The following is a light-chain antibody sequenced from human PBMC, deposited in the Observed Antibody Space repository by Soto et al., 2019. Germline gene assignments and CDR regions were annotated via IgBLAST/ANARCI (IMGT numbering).Light chain of an antibody. V-gene: IGLV2-14*03. CDR3: ASNTTSSTVV. J-gene: IGLJ2*01. CDR1: SSDIGAYEH. Sequence: QSALTQPSSMSGSPGQSITISCTGTSSDIGAYEHVSWYQQRPGRAPEVLIYDVSIRPSEVSNRFSGSKSGDTASLTISGLQAEDEAVYYCASNTTSSTVVFGGGTKLTVL. CDR2: DVS.